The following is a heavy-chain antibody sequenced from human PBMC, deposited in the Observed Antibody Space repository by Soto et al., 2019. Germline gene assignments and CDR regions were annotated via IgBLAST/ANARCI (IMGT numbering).Heavy chain of an antibody. J-gene: IGHJ6*02. D-gene: IGHD3-9*01. Sequence: PGASLRLSYATSGFTFSSCAMSWVRQAPGKGLEWVSAISGSGGSTYYADSVKGRFTISRDNSKNTLYLQMNSLRAEDTAVYYCAKNVWGITIFGGMDVWGQGT. CDR3: AKNVWGITIFGGMDV. CDR2: ISGSGGST. V-gene: IGHV3-23*01. CDR1: GFTFSSCA.